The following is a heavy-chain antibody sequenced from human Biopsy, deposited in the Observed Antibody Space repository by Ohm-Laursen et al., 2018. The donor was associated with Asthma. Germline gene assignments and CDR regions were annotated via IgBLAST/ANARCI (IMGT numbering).Heavy chain of an antibody. Sequence: SLRLSCSAPGFTFSSYAMSWVRQAPGKGLEWVSAISGSGGSTYYADSVKGRFTISRDNSKNTLYLQMNSLRAEDTAVYYCAKAERYFAWYWFDPRGQGTLVTVSP. CDR1: GFTFSSYA. CDR3: AKAERYFAWYWFDP. V-gene: IGHV3-23*01. CDR2: ISGSGGST. D-gene: IGHD3-9*01. J-gene: IGHJ5*02.